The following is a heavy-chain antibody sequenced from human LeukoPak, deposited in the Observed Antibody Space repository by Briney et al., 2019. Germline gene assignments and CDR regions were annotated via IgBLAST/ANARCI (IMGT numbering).Heavy chain of an antibody. D-gene: IGHD3-10*01. CDR3: AKGLYHYYGSGSYTLEY. CDR1: GFTFSYYA. CDR2: ISGSGTAT. Sequence: GGSLRLSCAASGFTFSYYAMSWVRQAPGKGLEWVSAISGSGTATYYADSVKGRFTISRDDSKNTLYLQMNSLRAEDTAVYYCAKGLYHYYGSGSYTLEYWGQGTQVTVSS. V-gene: IGHV3-23*01. J-gene: IGHJ4*02.